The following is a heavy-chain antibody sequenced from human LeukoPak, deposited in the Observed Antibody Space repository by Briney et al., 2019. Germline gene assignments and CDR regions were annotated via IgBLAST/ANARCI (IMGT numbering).Heavy chain of an antibody. CDR3: AREAQCYYDSSGYLDAFDI. CDR2: ISSSSSYT. J-gene: IGHJ3*02. CDR1: GFTFSDYY. Sequence: GGSLRLSCAASGFTFSDYYMSWIRQAPGKGLEWVSYISSSSSYTNDADSVKGRFTISRDNAKNSLYLQMNSLRAEDTALCCCAREAQCYYDSSGYLDAFDIWGQGTMVTVSS. V-gene: IGHV3-11*05. D-gene: IGHD3-22*01.